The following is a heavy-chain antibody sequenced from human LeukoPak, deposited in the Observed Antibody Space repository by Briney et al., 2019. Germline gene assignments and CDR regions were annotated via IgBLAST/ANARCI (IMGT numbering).Heavy chain of an antibody. Sequence: GGSLRLSCAASGFTVSSNYMSWVRQAPGKGLEWVSSIYSGGSTYYAESVKGRFTISRHNSKNTLYLQMNSLRAEDTAVYYCARSPLFNYYDSSGYNDYWGQGTLVTVSS. CDR2: IYSGGST. D-gene: IGHD3-22*01. CDR3: ARSPLFNYYDSSGYNDY. CDR1: GFTVSSNY. J-gene: IGHJ4*02. V-gene: IGHV3-53*04.